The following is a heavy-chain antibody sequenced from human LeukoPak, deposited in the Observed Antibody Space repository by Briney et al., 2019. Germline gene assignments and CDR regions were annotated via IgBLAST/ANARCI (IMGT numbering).Heavy chain of an antibody. CDR2: IRNSGSST. Sequence: GGSLRLSCAASGFTFSSYGMNWVRQAPGKGLEWVSTIRNSGSSTSYADSVKGRFTISRDNSKNTLYLQLNSLRADDTALYYCAKQSHDYGGYMDFWGQGTLVTVSS. CDR1: GFTFSSYG. D-gene: IGHD4-17*01. J-gene: IGHJ4*02. V-gene: IGHV3-23*01. CDR3: AKQSHDYGGYMDF.